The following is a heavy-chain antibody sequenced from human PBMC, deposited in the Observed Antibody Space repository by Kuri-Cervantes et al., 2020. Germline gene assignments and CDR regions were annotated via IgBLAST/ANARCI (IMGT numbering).Heavy chain of an antibody. CDR1: GASISSGGYS. CDR2: IYHSGST. Sequence: TLSLTCAVSGASISSGGYSRSWIRQPPGKGLEWIGYIYHSGSTYYNPSLKSRVTISVDRSKNQFSLKLSSVTAADTAAYYSARGATMVRGVLMGAFYIWGQGTMVTVSS. V-gene: IGHV4-30-2*01. D-gene: IGHD3-10*01. J-gene: IGHJ3*02. CDR3: ARGATMVRGVLMGAFYI.